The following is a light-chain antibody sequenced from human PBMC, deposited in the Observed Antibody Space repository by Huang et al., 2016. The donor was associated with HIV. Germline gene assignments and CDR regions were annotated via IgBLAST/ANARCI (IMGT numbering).Light chain of an antibody. CDR1: QRVATY. J-gene: IGKJ4*01. Sequence: VLTQSPFTLSMSPGQRATLSCKTSQRVATYLAWYQQRPGQGPRLLIYDVSNRAPCVPTWFSGARSGTDFTLIIDILAPEDVALYFCQQRSSWPLAFGGGTRVE. CDR2: DVS. CDR3: QQRSSWPLA. V-gene: IGKV3-11*01.